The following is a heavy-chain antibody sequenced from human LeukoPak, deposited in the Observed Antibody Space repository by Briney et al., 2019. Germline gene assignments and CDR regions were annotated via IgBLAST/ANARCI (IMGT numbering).Heavy chain of an antibody. Sequence: GGALRLSCAASGFTFSSYSMNWVRQAPGKGLEWVSYISSSSSTIYYADSVKGRFTISRDSAKTSLFLQMNSLRDEDTAVYYCARAYSSSSGRDAFDSWGLGTLVTVSS. D-gene: IGHD6-6*01. V-gene: IGHV3-48*02. CDR1: GFTFSSYS. CDR2: ISSSSSTI. CDR3: ARAYSSSSGRDAFDS. J-gene: IGHJ3*02.